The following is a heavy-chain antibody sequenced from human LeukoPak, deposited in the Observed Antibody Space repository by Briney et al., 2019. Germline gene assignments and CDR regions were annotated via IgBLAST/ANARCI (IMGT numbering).Heavy chain of an antibody. Sequence: SVKVSCKASGGTFSSYTISWVRQAPGQGLGWMGGIIPILGIANYAQEFQGRVTITADKSTSTAYMELSSLRSEDTAVYYCAREAPTYYYDSSGYYSVYWGQGTLVTVSS. CDR2: IIPILGIA. CDR1: GGTFSSYT. V-gene: IGHV1-69*04. CDR3: AREAPTYYYDSSGYYSVY. D-gene: IGHD3-22*01. J-gene: IGHJ4*02.